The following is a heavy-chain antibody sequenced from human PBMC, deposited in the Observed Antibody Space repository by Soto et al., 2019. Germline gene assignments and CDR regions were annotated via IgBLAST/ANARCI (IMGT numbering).Heavy chain of an antibody. V-gene: IGHV4-31*03. D-gene: IGHD4-17*01. CDR3: ARSSQSTVTTFNY. CDR2: IYYSGST. CDR1: GGSISSGGYY. Sequence: QVQLQESGPGLVKPSQTLSLTCTVSGGSISSGGYYWSWIRQHPGKGLEWIGDIYYSGSTYDNPSLKSRVTIAVGTYKNQSAMQPRSVAAAATGVYYCARSSQSTVTTFNYWGQGTLLTVS. J-gene: IGHJ4*02.